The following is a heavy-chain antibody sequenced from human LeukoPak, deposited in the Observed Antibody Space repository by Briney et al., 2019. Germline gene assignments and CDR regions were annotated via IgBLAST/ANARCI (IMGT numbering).Heavy chain of an antibody. J-gene: IGHJ5*02. Sequence: PPETLSLTCTVSGGSISSYYWSWIRQPPGKGLEWIGYIYYSGSTNYNPSLKSRVTISVDTSKNQFSLKLSSVTAADTAVYYCARDPLSQGWFDPWGQGTLVTVSS. CDR3: ARDPLSQGWFDP. V-gene: IGHV4-59*01. CDR2: IYYSGST. D-gene: IGHD3-3*02. CDR1: GGSISSYY.